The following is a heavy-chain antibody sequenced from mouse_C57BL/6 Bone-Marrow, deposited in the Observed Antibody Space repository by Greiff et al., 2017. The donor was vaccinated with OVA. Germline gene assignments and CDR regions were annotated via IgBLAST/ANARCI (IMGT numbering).Heavy chain of an antibody. CDR1: GFTFSSYG. CDR2: ISSGGSYT. V-gene: IGHV5-6*02. D-gene: IGHD1-1*01. J-gene: IGHJ3*01. CDR3: ARRVLTWFAY. Sequence: EVKLEESGGDLVKPGGSLKLSCAASGFTFSSYGMSWVRQTPDKRLEWVATISSGGSYTYYPDSVKGRFTISRDNAKNTLYLQMSSLKSEDTAMYYCARRVLTWFAYWGQGTLVTVSA.